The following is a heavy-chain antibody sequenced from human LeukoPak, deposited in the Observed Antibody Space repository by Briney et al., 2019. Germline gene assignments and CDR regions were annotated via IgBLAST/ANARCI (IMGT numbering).Heavy chain of an antibody. CDR2: IIPIVGTA. V-gene: IGHV1-69*05. J-gene: IGHJ3*02. Sequence: SVKVSSKASRGTFISYAISCVRQAPGEGLECMGGIIPIVGTANYEQEFQCTVTIPTDASSSTADMELSSLRSEDTAVCYCARVSLVCGRSCSSLESSVFYIWGEGKMVTVSS. CDR1: RGTFISYA. D-gene: IGHD2-15*01. CDR3: ARVSLVCGRSCSSLESSVFYI.